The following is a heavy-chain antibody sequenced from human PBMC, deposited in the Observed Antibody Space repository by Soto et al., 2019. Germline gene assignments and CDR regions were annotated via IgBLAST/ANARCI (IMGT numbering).Heavy chain of an antibody. CDR3: ARLRDYGSGSY. J-gene: IGHJ4*02. CDR2: ISGSGTTT. Sequence: EVHLVETGGDLVQPGGARRLSGAAYGFSFRSVSMNWVRQAPGKGLEWVSYISGSGTTTYYADSVKGRFTISRDNAKNALDLQMNSRQAEATAVYYCARLRDYGSGSYGGQVTLVTVSS. CDR1: GFSFRSVS. V-gene: IGHV3-48*04. D-gene: IGHD3-10*01.